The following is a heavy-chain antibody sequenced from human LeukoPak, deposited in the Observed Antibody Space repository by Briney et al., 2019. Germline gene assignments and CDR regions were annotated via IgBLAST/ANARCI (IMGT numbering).Heavy chain of an antibody. D-gene: IGHD2-15*01. V-gene: IGHV1-8*01. Sequence: ASVKVSCKASGYTVTSYDINWVRQATGQGLEWMGWMNPNSGNTGYAQKFQGRVTMTRNTSISTAYMELSSLRSEDTAVYYCARGIPRSCYWSRRWFDPWGQGTLVTVSS. CDR2: MNPNSGNT. CDR1: GYTVTSYD. J-gene: IGHJ5*02. CDR3: ARGIPRSCYWSRRWFDP.